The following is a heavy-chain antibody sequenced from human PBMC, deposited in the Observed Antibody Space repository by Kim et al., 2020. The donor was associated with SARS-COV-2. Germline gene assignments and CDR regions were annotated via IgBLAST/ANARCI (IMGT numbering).Heavy chain of an antibody. D-gene: IGHD5-12*01. CDR3: ARGWGGYGPPYYYGMDV. CDR1: GFTFSNFA. V-gene: IGHV3-30*04. CDR2: ISHDGSNK. J-gene: IGHJ6*02. Sequence: GGSLRLSCAASGFTFSNFAIHWVRQAPGKGLEWVAAISHDGSNKYYADSVKGRLTISRDNSKNTLYLQMNSLRADDTAVYYCARGWGGYGPPYYYGMDVWGQGTTVTVSS.